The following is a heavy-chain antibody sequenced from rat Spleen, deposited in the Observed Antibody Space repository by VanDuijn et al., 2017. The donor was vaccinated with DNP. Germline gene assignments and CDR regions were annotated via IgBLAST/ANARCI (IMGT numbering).Heavy chain of an antibody. J-gene: IGHJ2*01. V-gene: IGHV3-1*01. Sequence: EVQLQESGPGLVKPSQSLSLTCSVTAYSITTHYWGWIRKFPGNKMEWIGHINYSGSTSSNPSLKSRISITRDTSKNQFFLQLNSVTTEDTATYYCARWSDYLDYWGQGVTVTVSS. CDR2: INYSGST. CDR1: AYSITTHY. CDR3: ARWSDYLDY.